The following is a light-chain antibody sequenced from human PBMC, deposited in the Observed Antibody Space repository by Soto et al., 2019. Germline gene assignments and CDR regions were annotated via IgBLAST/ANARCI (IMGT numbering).Light chain of an antibody. CDR1: TSNIGNNF. CDR3: ETWDSSLSVVL. Sequence: QSALTQPPSVSAAPGQTVTISCSGSTSNIGNNFVFWYQQLPGTAPKLLIYDNNKRPSGIPDRFSGSKSGTSATLGITGLQTGDEADYYCETWDSSLSVVLFGGGTKLTVL. CDR2: DNN. V-gene: IGLV1-51*01. J-gene: IGLJ2*01.